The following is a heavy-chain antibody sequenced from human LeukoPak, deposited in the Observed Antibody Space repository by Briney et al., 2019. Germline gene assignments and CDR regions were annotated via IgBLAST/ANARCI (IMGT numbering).Heavy chain of an antibody. V-gene: IGHV3-7*01. D-gene: IGHD3-16*01. J-gene: IGHJ4*02. Sequence: GSLRLSCAASGFTFSRSWMSWVRQAPGKGLEWVAKIKEDGSEKTYVDSVKGRFTISRDNAKNSLYLQLNSLGAEDTALYYCARQGGDDYYDYWGQGTLVTVSS. CDR1: GFTFSRSW. CDR3: ARQGGDDYYDY. CDR2: IKEDGSEK.